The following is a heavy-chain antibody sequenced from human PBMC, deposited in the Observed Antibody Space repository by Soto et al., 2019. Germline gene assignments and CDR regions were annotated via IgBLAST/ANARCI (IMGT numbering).Heavy chain of an antibody. CDR3: AKSFRNLWFGELPVNFYY. CDR2: ISGSGGST. D-gene: IGHD3-10*01. J-gene: IGHJ4*02. V-gene: IGHV3-23*01. Sequence: EVQLLESGGGLVQPGGSLRLSCAASGFTFSSYAMSWVRQAPGKGLEWVSAISGSGGSTYYADSVKGRFTISRDNSKNTLYLQMNSLRAEDTAVYYCAKSFRNLWFGELPVNFYYWGQGTLVTVSS. CDR1: GFTFSSYA.